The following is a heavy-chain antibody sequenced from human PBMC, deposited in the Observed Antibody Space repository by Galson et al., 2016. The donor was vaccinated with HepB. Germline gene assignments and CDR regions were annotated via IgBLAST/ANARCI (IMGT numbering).Heavy chain of an antibody. D-gene: IGHD5-12*01. J-gene: IGHJ4*02. V-gene: IGHV3-15*01. CDR3: ITWVPIVATIQDY. CDR2: IKSHTHGGTT. CDR1: GLSFRNVW. Sequence: SLRLSCAASGLSFRNVWMSWVRQAPGRGLEWVGRIKSHTHGGTTDYAAPVKGSFTIPRDGSKTTVYLQMNSLETEDTAVYYCITWVPIVATIQDYWGQGTLVTVSS.